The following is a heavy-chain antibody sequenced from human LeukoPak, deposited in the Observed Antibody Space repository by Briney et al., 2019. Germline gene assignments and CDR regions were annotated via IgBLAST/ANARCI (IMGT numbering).Heavy chain of an antibody. CDR1: VYTFTSYD. D-gene: IGHD3-10*01. Sequence: GASVKVSCKASVYTFTSYDINWVRQATGQRLEWMGWMNPNSGNTGYAQKFQGRLTMTRNTSISTAYTELSSLRSEDTAVYYCARTYYHDSGSDNWFDPWGQGTLVTVSS. V-gene: IGHV1-8*01. J-gene: IGHJ5*02. CDR3: ARTYYHDSGSDNWFDP. CDR2: MNPNSGNT.